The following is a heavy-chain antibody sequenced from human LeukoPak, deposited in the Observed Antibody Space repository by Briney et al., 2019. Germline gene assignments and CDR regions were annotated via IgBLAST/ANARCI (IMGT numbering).Heavy chain of an antibody. D-gene: IGHD4-17*01. J-gene: IGHJ4*02. CDR3: AGSNDYGDYLVKGYFDY. Sequence: ASVKVSCKASGYTFTGYYMHWVRQAPGQGLEWMGRINPNSGGTNYAQKFQGRVTMTRDTSISTAYMELSRLRSDDTAVYYCAGSNDYGDYLVKGYFDYWGQGTLVTVSS. CDR1: GYTFTGYY. CDR2: INPNSGGT. V-gene: IGHV1-2*06.